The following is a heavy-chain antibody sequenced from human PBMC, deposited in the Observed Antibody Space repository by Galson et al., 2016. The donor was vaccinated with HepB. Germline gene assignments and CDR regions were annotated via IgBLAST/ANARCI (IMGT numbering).Heavy chain of an antibody. CDR2: ISSGSPYT. V-gene: IGHV3-11*06. CDR3: ARSRSGAMAGTYYFDY. J-gene: IGHJ4*02. CDR1: GFTFSDYY. D-gene: IGHD6-19*01. Sequence: SLRLSCAASGFTFSDYYMTWIRQAPGKGLEWVSYISSGSPYTNYADSVKGRFTISRDNAKNSLYLQMSSLRAEDTAVYYCARSRSGAMAGTYYFDYWGQGTLVTVSS.